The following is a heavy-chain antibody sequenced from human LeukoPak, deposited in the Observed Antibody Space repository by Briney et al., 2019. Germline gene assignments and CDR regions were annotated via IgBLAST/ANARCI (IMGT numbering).Heavy chain of an antibody. CDR2: ISSSGSTI. CDR3: AELGITMIGDV. CDR1: GFTFSSYE. Sequence: GGSLRLSCAASGFTFSSYEMNWVRQAPGKGLEWVSYISSSGSTIYYADSVKGRFTISRDNAKNSLYLQMNSLRAEDTAVYYCAELGITMIGDVWGKGTTVTISS. D-gene: IGHD3-10*02. V-gene: IGHV3-48*03. J-gene: IGHJ6*04.